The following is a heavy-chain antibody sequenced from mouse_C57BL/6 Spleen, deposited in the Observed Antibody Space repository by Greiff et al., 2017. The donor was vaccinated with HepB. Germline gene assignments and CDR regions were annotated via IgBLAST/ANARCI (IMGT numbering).Heavy chain of an antibody. CDR3: ARSGGSYGYYYAMDY. Sequence: VQLQQPRAELVRPGSSVKLSCKASGYTFTSYWMHWVKQRPIQGLEWIGNIDPSDSETHYNQKFKDKATLTVDKSSSTAYMQLSSLTSEDSAVYYCARSGGSYGYYYAMDYWGQGTSVTVSS. D-gene: IGHD1-1*01. CDR2: IDPSDSET. CDR1: GYTFTSYW. J-gene: IGHJ4*01. V-gene: IGHV1-52*01.